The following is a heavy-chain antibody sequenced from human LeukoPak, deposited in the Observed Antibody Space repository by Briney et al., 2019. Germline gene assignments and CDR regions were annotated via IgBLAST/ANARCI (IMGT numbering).Heavy chain of an antibody. CDR1: GGSINNSSYY. V-gene: IGHV4-39*01. Sequence: PSETLSLTCTVSGGSINNSSYYWGWIRQPPGKGLEWIGSIYYSGSTYYNPSLKSRVTISVDTSKNQFSLKLSSVTAADTAVYYCARRIAAAGINWFDPWGQGTLVTVSS. D-gene: IGHD6-13*01. CDR3: ARRIAAAGINWFDP. J-gene: IGHJ5*02. CDR2: IYYSGST.